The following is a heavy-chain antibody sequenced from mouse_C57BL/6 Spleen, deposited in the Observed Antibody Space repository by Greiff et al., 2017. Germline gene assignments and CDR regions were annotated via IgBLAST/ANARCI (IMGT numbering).Heavy chain of an antibody. CDR3: ARQRYYFGC. Sequence: QVQLQQSGAELVRPGTSVKVSCKASGYAFTNYLIEWVKQRPGQGLEWIGVINPGSGGTNYNEKFKGKATLTADKSSSTAYMQLSSLTSEDSAVYFCARQRYYFGCWGQGTTLTVSS. J-gene: IGHJ2*01. CDR2: INPGSGGT. V-gene: IGHV1-54*01. CDR1: GYAFTNYL.